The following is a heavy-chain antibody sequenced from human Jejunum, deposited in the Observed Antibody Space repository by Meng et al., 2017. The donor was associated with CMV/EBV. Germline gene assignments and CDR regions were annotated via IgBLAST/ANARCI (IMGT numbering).Heavy chain of an antibody. D-gene: IGHD1-26*01. V-gene: IGHV3-30*10. CDR3: ATEPQWDPRWAPYDV. CDR1: GFSFKNST. CDR2: ISNDGRSK. Sequence: GFSFKNSTIHWVRQAPGQGLKWVAQISNDGRSKYYTDSVRGRFTISRDNSNNTAFLQMTSLGPEDTAVYYCATEPQWDPRWAPYDVWGLGTMVTVSS. J-gene: IGHJ3*01.